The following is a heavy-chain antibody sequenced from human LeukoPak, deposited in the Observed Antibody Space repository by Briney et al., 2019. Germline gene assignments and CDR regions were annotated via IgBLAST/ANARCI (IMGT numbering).Heavy chain of an antibody. CDR1: GYTFTGYY. D-gene: IGHD3-22*01. V-gene: IGHV1-2*02. Sequence: GASVKVSCKASGYTFTGYYMHWVRQAPGQGLEWMGWINPNSGGTNYAQKFQGRVTMTRDTSISTAYMELSRLRSEDTAVYYCARGVTYYYDSSGYPYWGQGTLVTVSS. CDR3: ARGVTYYYDSSGYPY. CDR2: INPNSGGT. J-gene: IGHJ4*02.